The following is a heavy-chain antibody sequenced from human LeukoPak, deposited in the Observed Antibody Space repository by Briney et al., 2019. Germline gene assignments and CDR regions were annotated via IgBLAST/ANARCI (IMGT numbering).Heavy chain of an antibody. CDR1: GFTFRGYE. J-gene: IGHJ4*02. D-gene: IGHD3-22*01. Sequence: GGSLRLSCEDSGFTFRGYEMNWVRQAPGKGLEWIAYLSSSGSAFSYADSVKGRFTISRDNAKNSLYLQMNSLRAEDTAVYYCARDPHPDYYDSSGYLFWGQGTLVTVSS. V-gene: IGHV3-48*03. CDR2: LSSSGSAF. CDR3: ARDPHPDYYDSSGYLF.